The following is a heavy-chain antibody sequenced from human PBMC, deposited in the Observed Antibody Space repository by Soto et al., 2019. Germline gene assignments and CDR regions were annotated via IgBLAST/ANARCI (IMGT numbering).Heavy chain of an antibody. CDR3: ARGAPMVRGVIITRDAFDI. D-gene: IGHD3-10*01. V-gene: IGHV4-30-4*01. CDR2: IYYSGST. Sequence: SETLSLTCTVSGGSIGSGDYYWSWIRQPPGKGLEWIGYIYYSGSTYYNPSLKSRVTISVDTSKNQFSLKLSSVTAADTAVYYCARGAPMVRGVIITRDAFDIWGQGKMVTVSS. CDR1: GGSIGSGDYY. J-gene: IGHJ3*02.